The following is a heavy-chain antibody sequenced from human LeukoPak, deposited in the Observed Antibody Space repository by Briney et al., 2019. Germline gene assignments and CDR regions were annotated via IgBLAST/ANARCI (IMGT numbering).Heavy chain of an antibody. V-gene: IGHV4-4*07. CDR1: GGSISSYY. CDR2: MYTSGST. Sequence: PSETLSLTCTVSGGSISSYYWNWIRQPAGKGLERIGRMYTSGSTNYNPSLKSRVIMSIDTSKNQFSLKLTSVTAADTAVYYCARELAPEGYYYGMDVWGQGTTVTVSS. CDR3: ARELAPEGYYYGMDV. J-gene: IGHJ6*02.